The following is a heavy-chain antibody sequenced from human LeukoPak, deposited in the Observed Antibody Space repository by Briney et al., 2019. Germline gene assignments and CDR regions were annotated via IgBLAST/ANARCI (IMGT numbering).Heavy chain of an antibody. J-gene: IGHJ5*02. V-gene: IGHV4-59*01. CDR3: ARDPLKRYYYDSSGSNWFDP. D-gene: IGHD3-22*01. Sequence: PSETLSLTCTVSGGSISSYYWSWIRQPPGKGLEWIGYIYYSGSTNYNPSLKSRVTISVDTSKNQFSLKLSSVTAAYTAVYYCARDPLKRYYYDSSGSNWFDPWGQGTLVTVSS. CDR2: IYYSGST. CDR1: GGSISSYY.